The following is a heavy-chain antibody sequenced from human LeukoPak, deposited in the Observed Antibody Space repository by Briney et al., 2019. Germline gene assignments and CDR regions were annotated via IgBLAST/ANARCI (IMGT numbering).Heavy chain of an antibody. V-gene: IGHV1-2*02. Sequence: ASVKDSCKASGYTFTGYYMHWVRQAPGQGLEWMGWINPKSGGTNYAQKFQGRVTMTRDTSISTAYMELSRLRSDDTAVYYCGTGTGPFDYWGQGTLVTVSS. CDR1: GYTFTGYY. CDR3: GTGTGPFDY. D-gene: IGHD1/OR15-1a*01. J-gene: IGHJ4*02. CDR2: INPKSGGT.